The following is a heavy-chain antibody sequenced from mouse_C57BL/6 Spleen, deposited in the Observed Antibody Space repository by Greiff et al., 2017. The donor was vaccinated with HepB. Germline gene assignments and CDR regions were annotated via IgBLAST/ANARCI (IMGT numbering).Heavy chain of an antibody. CDR1: GFTFSSYG. J-gene: IGHJ2*01. D-gene: IGHD4-1*01. CDR3: AGLSSGTKGFDY. CDR2: ISSGGSYT. V-gene: IGHV5-6*01. Sequence: EVHLVESGGDLVKPGGSLKLSCAASGFTFSSYGMSWVRQTPDKRLEWVATISSGGSYTYYPDSVKGRFTISRDNATNTLYLQMSSLKSEDTAMYYCAGLSSGTKGFDYWGQGTTLTVSS.